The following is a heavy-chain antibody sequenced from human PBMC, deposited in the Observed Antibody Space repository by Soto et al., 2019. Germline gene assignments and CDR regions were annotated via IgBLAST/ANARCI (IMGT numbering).Heavy chain of an antibody. V-gene: IGHV5-51*01. J-gene: IGHJ4*02. D-gene: IGHD5-18*01. Sequence: GESLKISCKGSGYSFTSYWIGWVRQMPGKGLEWMGIIYPGDSDTSYSPSFQGQVTISADKSSGTAYLQWSSLKASDTSMYYCARQESGYSYGYVDYWGQGTLVTVSS. CDR3: ARQESGYSYGYVDY. CDR1: GYSFTSYW. CDR2: IYPGDSDT.